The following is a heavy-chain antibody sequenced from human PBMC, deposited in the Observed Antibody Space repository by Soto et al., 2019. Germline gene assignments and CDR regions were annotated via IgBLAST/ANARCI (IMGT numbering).Heavy chain of an antibody. CDR2: IYHDGGT. CDR3: ARHYYYANHYYYAMDV. Sequence: QVQLQESGPGLVRPSGTLSLTCAVSGASISSSNWWSWVRHPPGKGLEWIGDIYHDGGTNRNPSRKSRATISVDKSKNQFSLRLTSVTAADTAVYYCARHYYYANHYYYAMDVWGQGTTVTVSS. V-gene: IGHV4-4*02. CDR1: GASISSSNW. D-gene: IGHD3-22*01. J-gene: IGHJ6*02.